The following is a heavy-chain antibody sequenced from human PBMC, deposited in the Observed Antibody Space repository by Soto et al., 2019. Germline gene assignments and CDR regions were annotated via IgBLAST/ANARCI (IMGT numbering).Heavy chain of an antibody. CDR1: VEPMTGGYY. CDR3: ARGWYYFDF. CDR2: IYYGGTT. Sequence: SETLSLTCDVSVEPMTGGYYWGWIRQSPGKGLEWIGSIYYGGTTYYNPSLRSRLATSIDTSKNQFSLRLSSVTAADTALYYCARGWYYFDFWGQGTLVTVSS. J-gene: IGHJ4*02. D-gene: IGHD2-15*01. V-gene: IGHV4-38-2*01.